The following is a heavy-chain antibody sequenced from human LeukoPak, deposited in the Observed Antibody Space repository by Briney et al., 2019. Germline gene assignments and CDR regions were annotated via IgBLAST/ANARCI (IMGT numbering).Heavy chain of an antibody. V-gene: IGHV4-30-4*08. CDR2: IYYSGST. D-gene: IGHD5-24*01. Sequence: PSETLSLTCTVSGGSISSGDYYWSWLRQPPGKGLEWIGYIYYSGSTYYNPSLKSRVTISVDTSKNQFSLKLSSVTAADTAVYYCARSCRDGYNYGLRYWGQGTLVTVSS. CDR1: GGSISSGDYY. CDR3: ARSCRDGYNYGLRY. J-gene: IGHJ4*02.